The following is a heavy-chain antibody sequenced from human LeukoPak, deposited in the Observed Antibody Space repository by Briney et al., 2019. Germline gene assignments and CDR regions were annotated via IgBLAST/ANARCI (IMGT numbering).Heavy chain of an antibody. J-gene: IGHJ4*02. CDR1: GGTFSSYA. D-gene: IGHD6-19*01. CDR3: ASGTPSSGWSQPGGGFDY. Sequence: GASVKVSCKASGGTFSSYAISWVRQAPGQGLEWMGRIIPILGIANYAQKFQGRVTITADKSTSTAYMELSSLRSEDTAVYYCASGTPSSGWSQPGGGFDYWGQGTLVTVSS. CDR2: IIPILGIA. V-gene: IGHV1-69*04.